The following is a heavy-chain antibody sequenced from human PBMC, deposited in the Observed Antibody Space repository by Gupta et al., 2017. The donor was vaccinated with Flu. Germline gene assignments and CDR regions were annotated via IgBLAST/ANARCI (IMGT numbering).Heavy chain of an antibody. CDR3: ARVTPSYTFNFDY. Sequence: QVQLVESGGGLVKPGGSLRLSCAASGFTFSDYYMSWIRQAPGKGLEWVSYISSSSSYTNYADSVKGRFTISRDNAKNSLYLQMNSLRAEDTAVYYCARVTPSYTFNFDYWGQGTLVTVSS. CDR2: ISSSSSYT. V-gene: IGHV3-11*05. J-gene: IGHJ4*02. D-gene: IGHD2-2*02. CDR1: GFTFSDYY.